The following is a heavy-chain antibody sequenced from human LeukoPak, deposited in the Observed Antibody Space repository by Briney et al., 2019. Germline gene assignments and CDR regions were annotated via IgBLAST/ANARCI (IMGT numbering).Heavy chain of an antibody. Sequence: ASVKVSCKASGYTFTSYDINWVRQATGQGLEWMGWMNPNSGNTGYAQKFQGRVTMTRNTSISTAYMELSSLRSEDTAVYYCASASRIAIFGMVNYDLDDWGRGTTVTVSS. J-gene: IGHJ6*02. CDR1: GYTFTSYD. CDR3: ASASRIAIFGMVNYDLDD. CDR2: MNPNSGNT. D-gene: IGHD3-3*01. V-gene: IGHV1-8*01.